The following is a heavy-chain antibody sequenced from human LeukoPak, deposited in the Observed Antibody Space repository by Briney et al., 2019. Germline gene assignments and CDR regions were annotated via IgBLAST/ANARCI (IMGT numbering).Heavy chain of an antibody. D-gene: IGHD3-22*01. CDR2: INHSGST. CDR1: GGSFNGYY. Sequence: PSETLSLTCAVYGGSFNGYYWSWIRQPTGKGLEWIGEINHSGSTNYNPSLKSRVTISVDTSTNQFSLKLSSVTAADTAVYYCARRYYYDTSGYYYHYDYWGQGTLVTVSS. CDR3: ARRYYYDTSGYYYHYDY. J-gene: IGHJ4*02. V-gene: IGHV4-34*01.